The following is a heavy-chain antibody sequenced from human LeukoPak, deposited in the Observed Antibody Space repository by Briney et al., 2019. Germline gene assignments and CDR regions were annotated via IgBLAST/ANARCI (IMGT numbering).Heavy chain of an antibody. Sequence: GESLKISCQGFGYSFTSYWIGWVRQMPGKGMEWMGVIYPGDSRIRYNPSFQGQVTISVDKAISTAYLQWVSLKASDTAMYYCACRDLASTWSFPWGQGTLVTVSS. CDR3: ACRDLASTWSFP. V-gene: IGHV5-51*01. D-gene: IGHD6-13*01. CDR2: IYPGDSRI. J-gene: IGHJ5*02. CDR1: GYSFTSYW.